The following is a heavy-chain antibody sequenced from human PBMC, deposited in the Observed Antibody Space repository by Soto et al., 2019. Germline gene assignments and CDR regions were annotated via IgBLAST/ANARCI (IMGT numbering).Heavy chain of an antibody. Sequence: SGPTLVNPTETLTLTCTVSGFSLSNARMGVSWIRQPPGKALESLAHIFSNDEKSYSTSLKSRLTXXKDTSKSQVVLTMTNMDPVDTATYYCARKPVAAAGTMGHYYYYGMDVWGQGTTVTVYS. CDR2: IFSNDEK. V-gene: IGHV2-26*01. J-gene: IGHJ6*02. D-gene: IGHD6-13*01. CDR3: ARKPVAAAGTMGHYYYYGMDV. CDR1: GFSLSNARMG.